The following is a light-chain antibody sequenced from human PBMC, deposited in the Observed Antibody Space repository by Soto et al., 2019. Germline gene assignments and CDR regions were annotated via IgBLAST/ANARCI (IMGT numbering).Light chain of an antibody. CDR1: QNIDNY. Sequence: DIQMTQSPSSLSASLGDRVTITCRASQNIDNYLNWYQQKPGKAPKFLIYATSTLQSGVPSRFSGSGSGTEFTLTISSLQAEDFATYFCQESYTTPAVSFGGGTKVDIK. J-gene: IGKJ4*01. CDR2: ATS. CDR3: QESYTTPAVS. V-gene: IGKV1-39*01.